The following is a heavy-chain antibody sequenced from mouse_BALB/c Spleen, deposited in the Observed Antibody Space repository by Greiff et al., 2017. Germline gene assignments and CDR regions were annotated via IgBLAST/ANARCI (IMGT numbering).Heavy chain of an antibody. CDR2: INSNGGST. CDR3: ARGGNYGYDAWFAY. D-gene: IGHD2-2*01. V-gene: IGHV5-6-3*01. Sequence: EVQRVESGGGLVQPGGSLKLSCAASGFTFSSYGMSWVRQTPDKRLELVATINSNGGSTYYPDSVKGRFTISRDNAKNTLYLQMSSLKSEDTAMYYCARGGNYGYDAWFAYWGQGTLVTVSA. CDR1: GFTFSSYG. J-gene: IGHJ3*01.